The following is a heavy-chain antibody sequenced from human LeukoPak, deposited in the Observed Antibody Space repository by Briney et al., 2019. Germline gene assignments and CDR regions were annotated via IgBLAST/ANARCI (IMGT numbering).Heavy chain of an antibody. J-gene: IGHJ4*02. D-gene: IGHD6-19*01. V-gene: IGHV1-18*01. CDR2: ISAYNGNT. Sequence: ASVKVSCKASGYTFTSYGISWVRQAPGQGLEWMGWISAYNGNTNYAQKLQGRVTMTTDTSTSKAYMELRSLRSDDTAVYYCAREVAGGGYFDYWGQGTLVTVSS. CDR3: AREVAGGGYFDY. CDR1: GYTFTSYG.